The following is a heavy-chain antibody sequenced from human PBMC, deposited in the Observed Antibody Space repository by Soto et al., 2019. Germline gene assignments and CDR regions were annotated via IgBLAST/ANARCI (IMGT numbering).Heavy chain of an antibody. CDR2: MNPNSGNT. CDR1: GYTFTSYE. J-gene: IGHJ4*02. Sequence: QVQLVQSGAEVKKPGASVKVSCRASGYTFTSYEINWVRQATGQGLEWMGWMNPNSGNTVYAQKFQGRVTMTRNTSISTAYMELSSLRSEDTPVYYCARERSYGLDYWGQGTLVTVSS. D-gene: IGHD5-18*01. V-gene: IGHV1-8*01. CDR3: ARERSYGLDY.